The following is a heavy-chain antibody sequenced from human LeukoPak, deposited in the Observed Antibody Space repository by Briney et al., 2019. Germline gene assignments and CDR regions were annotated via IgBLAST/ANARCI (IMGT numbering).Heavy chain of an antibody. Sequence: ASVKVSCKTSGYTFTSFHVHWVRQAPGQGLEWMGWINTGNDHTRYSPKFQGRVTVAMDTSATTAYMELNSLTSEDTAVYYCARKSTNAGGGFDYWGQGTLVAVSS. CDR1: GYTFTSFH. D-gene: IGHD2-8*01. CDR3: ARKSTNAGGGFDY. V-gene: IGHV1-3*04. CDR2: INTGNDHT. J-gene: IGHJ4*02.